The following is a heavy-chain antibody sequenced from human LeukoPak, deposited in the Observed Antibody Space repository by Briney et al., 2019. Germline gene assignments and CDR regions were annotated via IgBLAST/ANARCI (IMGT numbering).Heavy chain of an antibody. D-gene: IGHD3-9*01. J-gene: IGHJ4*02. CDR2: ISHSGST. Sequence: SETLSLTCTVSGGSISSYYWSWIRQPPGKGLEWIGEISHSGSTNYNPSLKSRVTISVDTSKNQFSLKLSSVTAADTAVYYCARGELRYFREWGQGTLVTVSS. CDR3: ARGELRYFRE. V-gene: IGHV4-34*01. CDR1: GGSISSYY.